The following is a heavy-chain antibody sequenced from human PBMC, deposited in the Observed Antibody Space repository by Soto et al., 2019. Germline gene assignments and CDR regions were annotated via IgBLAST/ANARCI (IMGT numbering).Heavy chain of an antibody. D-gene: IGHD4-17*01. Sequence: ASVKVSCKASGYTFTTYYMHWVRQAPGQGLEWMGRISANSGNTNYAQKFQGRVTMTTDTSTSTAYMELRSLRSDDTAVYYCARGWEVTTGLDYWGQGTLVTVS. CDR1: GYTFTTYY. CDR2: ISANSGNT. CDR3: ARGWEVTTGLDY. J-gene: IGHJ4*02. V-gene: IGHV1-18*04.